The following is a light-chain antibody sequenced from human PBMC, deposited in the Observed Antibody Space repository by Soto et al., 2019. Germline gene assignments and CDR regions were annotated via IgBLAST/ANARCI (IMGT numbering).Light chain of an antibody. V-gene: IGKV1-39*01. CDR3: QQSYSTPLT. Sequence: DIQMTQSPSSLTASVGDRVTITCRASQSISSYLNWYQQKPGKAPKLLIYAASSLQSGVPSRFSGSGSGTDFTLTISSLQPEHFATYYCQQSYSTPLTFGGGTTVEI. J-gene: IGKJ4*01. CDR1: QSISSY. CDR2: AAS.